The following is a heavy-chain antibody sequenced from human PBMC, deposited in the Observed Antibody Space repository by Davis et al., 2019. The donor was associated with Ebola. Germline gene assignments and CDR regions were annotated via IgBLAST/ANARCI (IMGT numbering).Heavy chain of an antibody. D-gene: IGHD2-15*01. Sequence: PGGSLRLSCAASGFTFSSYAMSWVRQAPGKGLEWVSAISGSGGSTYYADSVKGRFTISRDNSKNTLYLQMNSLRAEDTAVYYCARDTNPYCSGGSCSRSYYYYYGMDVWGQGTTVTVSS. V-gene: IGHV3-23*01. CDR1: GFTFSSYA. CDR2: ISGSGGST. J-gene: IGHJ6*02. CDR3: ARDTNPYCSGGSCSRSYYYYYGMDV.